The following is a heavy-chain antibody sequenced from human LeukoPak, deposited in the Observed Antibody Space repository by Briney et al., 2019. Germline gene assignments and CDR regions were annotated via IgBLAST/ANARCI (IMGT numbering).Heavy chain of an antibody. J-gene: IGHJ6*02. CDR1: GGSFSGYY. V-gene: IGHV4-34*01. Sequence: TSETLSLTCAVYGGSFSGYYWSWIRQPPGKGLEWIGEINHSGSTNYNPSLKSRVTISVDTSKNQFSLKLSSVTAADTAVYYCARIAYYGMDVWGQGTTVTVSS. CDR2: INHSGST. CDR3: ARIAYYGMDV. D-gene: IGHD6-13*01.